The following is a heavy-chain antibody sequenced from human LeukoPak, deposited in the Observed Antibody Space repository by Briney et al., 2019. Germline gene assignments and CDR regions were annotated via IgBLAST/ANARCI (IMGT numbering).Heavy chain of an antibody. CDR2: INPNSGGT. Sequence: GASVKVSCKASGYTFTGYYMHWVRQAPGQGLEWMGWINPNSGGTNYAQKFQGRVTMTRDTSISTAYMELSRLRSDDTAVYYCAKDIVVVPARGNWFDPWGQGTLVTVSS. CDR1: GYTFTGYY. D-gene: IGHD2-2*01. J-gene: IGHJ5*02. CDR3: AKDIVVVPARGNWFDP. V-gene: IGHV1-2*02.